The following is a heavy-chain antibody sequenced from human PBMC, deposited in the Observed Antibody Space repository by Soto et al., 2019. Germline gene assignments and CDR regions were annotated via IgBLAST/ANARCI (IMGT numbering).Heavy chain of an antibody. V-gene: IGHV5-51*01. D-gene: IGHD1-26*01. CDR2: IFVGDSDT. CDR1: GYNFITYW. J-gene: IGHJ5*02. CDR3: AAGLRVGAIGWFDT. Sequence: PGESLKISCKGSGYNFITYWIGWVRQIPGEGLEWMGIIFVGDSDTRYSPSFEGQVTISVDKSISTAYLQWNNLKPSDTATYYCAAGLRVGAIGWFDTWGQGTQVTVSS.